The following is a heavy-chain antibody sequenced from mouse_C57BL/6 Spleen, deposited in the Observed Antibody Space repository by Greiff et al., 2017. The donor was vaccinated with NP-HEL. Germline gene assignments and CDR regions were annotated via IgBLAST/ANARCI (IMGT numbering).Heavy chain of an antibody. Sequence: EVQRVESGPGMVKPSQSLSLTCTVTGYSITSGYDWHWIRHFPGNKLEWMGYISYSGSTNYNPSLKSRISITHDTSKNHFFLKLNSVTTEDTVTYYCARSYDYDGSPFAYWGQGTTLTVSS. J-gene: IGHJ2*01. CDR1: GYSITSGYD. CDR2: ISYSGST. CDR3: ARSYDYDGSPFAY. D-gene: IGHD2-4*01. V-gene: IGHV3-1*01.